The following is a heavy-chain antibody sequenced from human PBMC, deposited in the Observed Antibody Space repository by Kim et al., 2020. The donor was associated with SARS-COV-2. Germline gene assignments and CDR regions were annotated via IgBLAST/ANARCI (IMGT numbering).Heavy chain of an antibody. D-gene: IGHD6-19*01. J-gene: IGHJ4*02. CDR1: GFTFSGSA. V-gene: IGHV3-73*01. Sequence: GGSLRLSCAASGFTFSGSAMHWVRQASGKGLEWVGRIRSKANSYATAYAASVKGRFTISRDDSKNTAYLQMNSLKTEDTAVYYCTRGAVAGDYFDYWGQGTLVTVSS. CDR3: TRGAVAGDYFDY. CDR2: IRSKANSYAT.